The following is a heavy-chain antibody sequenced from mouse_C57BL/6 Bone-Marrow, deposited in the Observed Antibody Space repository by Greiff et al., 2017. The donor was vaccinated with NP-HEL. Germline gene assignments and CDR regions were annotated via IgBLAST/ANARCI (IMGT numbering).Heavy chain of an antibody. CDR2: IYPRDGST. CDR1: GYTFTSYD. CDR3: ARKGGLLWLRRGFAY. V-gene: IGHV1-85*01. Sequence: VQGLESGPELVKPGASVKLSCKASGYTFTSYDINWVKQRPGQGLEWIGWIYPRDGSTKYNEKFKGKATLTVDTSSSTAYMELHSLTSEDSAVYFCARKGGLLWLRRGFAYWGQGTLVTVSA. J-gene: IGHJ3*01. D-gene: IGHD2-2*01.